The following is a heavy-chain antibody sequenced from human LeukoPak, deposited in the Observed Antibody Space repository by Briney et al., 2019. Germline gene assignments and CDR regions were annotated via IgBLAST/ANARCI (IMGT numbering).Heavy chain of an antibody. V-gene: IGHV3-33*08. Sequence: PGGSLRLSCAASGFTFSSYAMSWVRQAPGKGLEWVAVIWYDGSNKYYADSVKGRFTISRDNSKNTLYLQMNSLRAEDTAVYYCARVLVVVAAQGHYYYYYGMDVWGQGTTVTVSS. CDR3: ARVLVVVAAQGHYYYYYGMDV. D-gene: IGHD2-15*01. CDR2: IWYDGSNK. CDR1: GFTFSSYA. J-gene: IGHJ6*02.